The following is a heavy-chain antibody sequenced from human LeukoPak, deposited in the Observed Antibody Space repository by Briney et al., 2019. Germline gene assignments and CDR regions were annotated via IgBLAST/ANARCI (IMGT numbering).Heavy chain of an antibody. V-gene: IGHV3-48*01. J-gene: IGHJ4*02. D-gene: IGHD5-12*01. CDR2: ISSGSSAI. CDR3: ARGRIAWLVGY. Sequence: PGGSLRLSCEASGFTFTTYSMTWVRQAPGKGLEWVSIISSGSSAIFSADSVKGRFTISRDNSKNTLYLQMNSLRAEDTAVYYCARGRIAWLVGYWGQGTLVTVSS. CDR1: GFTFTTYS.